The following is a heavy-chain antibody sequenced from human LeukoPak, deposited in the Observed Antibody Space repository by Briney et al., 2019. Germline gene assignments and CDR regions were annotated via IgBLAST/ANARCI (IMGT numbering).Heavy chain of an antibody. J-gene: IGHJ4*02. CDR1: GFTFSSYS. CDR2: ISSSSSYI. D-gene: IGHD1-7*01. CDR3: AGAHNWKYGSFDF. V-gene: IGHV3-21*01. Sequence: GGSLRLSCAASGFTFSSYSMNWVRQAPGKGLEWVSCISSSSSYIYYADSVKSRFTISRDNAKNSLYLQMNSLRAEDTAVYYCAGAHNWKYGSFDFWGQGTLVTVSS.